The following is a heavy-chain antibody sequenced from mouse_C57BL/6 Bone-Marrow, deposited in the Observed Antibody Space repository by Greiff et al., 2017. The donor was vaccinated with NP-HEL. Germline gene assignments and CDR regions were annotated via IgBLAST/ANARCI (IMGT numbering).Heavy chain of an antibody. CDR3: TPWVGAMDY. Sequence: DVQLQESGAELVRPGASVKLSCTASGFNIKDDYMHWVKQRPEQGLEWIGWIDPENGDTEYASKFQGKATITADTSSNTAYLQLSSLTSEDTAVYYCTPWVGAMDYWGQGTSVTVSS. V-gene: IGHV14-4*01. CDR1: GFNIKDDY. CDR2: IDPENGDT. J-gene: IGHJ4*01.